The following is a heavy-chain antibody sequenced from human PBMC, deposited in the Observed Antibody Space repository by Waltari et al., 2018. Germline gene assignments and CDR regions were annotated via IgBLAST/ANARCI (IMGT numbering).Heavy chain of an antibody. V-gene: IGHV3-30*18. Sequence: QVQLVESGGGVVQPGRSLRLSCAASGFTFSSYGMHWVRQDPGKGLEWVAVIWYDESNKYYADSVKGRFTISGDNSKNTLYLQMNSLRAEDTAMYYCAKGLLRGLDYWGQGTLVTVSS. CDR2: IWYDESNK. CDR3: AKGLLRGLDY. J-gene: IGHJ4*02. D-gene: IGHD2-21*01. CDR1: GFTFSSYG.